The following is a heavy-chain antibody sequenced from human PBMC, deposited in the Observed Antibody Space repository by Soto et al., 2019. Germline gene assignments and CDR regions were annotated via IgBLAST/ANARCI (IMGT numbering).Heavy chain of an antibody. V-gene: IGHV3-23*01. D-gene: IGHD6-19*01. CDR3: AKDLQFRGWLSAQTFDY. CDR1: GFTFSSHA. J-gene: IGHJ4*02. Sequence: EVQLLESGGGLVQPGGSLRLSCAVSGFTFSSHAMSWVRQAPGKGLECVSSITGSGDSTYYADSVKGRFTISRDKYTSTLYLQMNSLRAEDTAVYYCAKDLQFRGWLSAQTFDYWGQGTQVTVSS. CDR2: ITGSGDST.